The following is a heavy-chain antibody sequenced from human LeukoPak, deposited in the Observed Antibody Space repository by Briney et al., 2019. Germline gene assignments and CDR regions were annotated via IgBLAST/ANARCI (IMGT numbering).Heavy chain of an antibody. D-gene: IGHD6-13*01. J-gene: IGHJ4*02. Sequence: GESLKISCQGSEYSFTSYWIGWVRQMPGKGLEGMGIIYPGDSDTRYCPSFQGQVTISADKSISTAYLQWSSLKASDTAMYYCARGGYSSSWYYYFDYWGQGTLVTVSS. CDR1: EYSFTSYW. V-gene: IGHV5-51*01. CDR3: ARGGYSSSWYYYFDY. CDR2: IYPGDSDT.